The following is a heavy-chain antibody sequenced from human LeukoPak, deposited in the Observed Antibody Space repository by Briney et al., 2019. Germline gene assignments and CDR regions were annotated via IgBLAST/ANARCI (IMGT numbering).Heavy chain of an antibody. J-gene: IGHJ4*02. D-gene: IGHD6-6*01. Sequence: SETLSLTCAVYGGSFSGYYWSWIRQPPGKGPEWIGEINHSGSTNYNPSLKSRVTISVDTSKNQFSLKLSSVTAADTAVYYCARSGRFIAARTIDYWGQGTLVTVSS. V-gene: IGHV4-34*01. CDR2: INHSGST. CDR3: ARSGRFIAARTIDY. CDR1: GGSFSGYY.